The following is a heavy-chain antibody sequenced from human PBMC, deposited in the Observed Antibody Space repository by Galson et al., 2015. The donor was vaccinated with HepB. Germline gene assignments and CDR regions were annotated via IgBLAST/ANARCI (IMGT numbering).Heavy chain of an antibody. CDR2: ISSSSSYT. CDR1: GFTFSDYY. CDR3: ARGIAAAGTGY. J-gene: IGHJ4*02. V-gene: IGHV3-11*05. D-gene: IGHD6-13*01. Sequence: SLRLSCAASGFTFSDYYMSWIRQAPGKGLEWVSYISSSSSYTNYADSVKGRFTISRDNAKNSLYLQMNSLRTEDTAVYYCARGIAAAGTGYWGQGTLVTVSS.